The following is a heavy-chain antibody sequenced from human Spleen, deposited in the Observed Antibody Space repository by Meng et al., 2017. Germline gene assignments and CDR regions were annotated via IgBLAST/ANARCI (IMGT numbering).Heavy chain of an antibody. CDR3: AGDYGDFLEFDP. CDR1: GNIFPAHY. D-gene: IGHD4-17*01. J-gene: IGHJ5*02. V-gene: IGHV1-2*06. Sequence: QVRLVLSGAEVTMTEASVKFSCQVSGNIFPAHYVHWVRQAPGEGLEWMGRINPNRGATNYAQKFQGRVTMSRDTSISTVYMELSRLRSVDTAVYYCAGDYGDFLEFDPWGQGTLVTVSS. CDR2: INPNRGAT.